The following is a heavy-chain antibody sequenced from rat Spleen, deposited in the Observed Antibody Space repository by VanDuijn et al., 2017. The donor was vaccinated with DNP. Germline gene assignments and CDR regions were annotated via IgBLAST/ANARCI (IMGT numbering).Heavy chain of an antibody. CDR1: GFTFSNYY. V-gene: IGHV4-2*01. J-gene: IGHJ2*01. CDR2: VKKDSRTI. Sequence: EVQLVESGGGLVQPGRSLKLSCAASGFTFSNYYMAWVRQAPGKGLEWVGDVKKDSRTINYTPSLKDKFTNSRDNAQNTLFLQMSRLGSEDTAIYYCTRGPNYGSGPDYFDYWGHGVMVTVSS. CDR3: TRGPNYGSGPDYFDY. D-gene: IGHD1-11*01.